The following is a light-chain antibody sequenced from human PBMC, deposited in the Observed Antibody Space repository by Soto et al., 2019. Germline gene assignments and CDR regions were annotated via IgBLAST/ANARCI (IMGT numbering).Light chain of an antibody. CDR3: QVWDSSSDHLGV. V-gene: IGLV3-21*04. Sequence: SYELTQPPSVSVSPGNTARITCGGNNIGSQSVHWYQQKPGQDPVLVVFYDRVRPSGIPERFSGSNSGNTATLTISRVEAGYDADYYCQVWDSSSDHLGVFGGGTKLTVL. J-gene: IGLJ2*01. CDR1: NIGSQS. CDR2: YDR.